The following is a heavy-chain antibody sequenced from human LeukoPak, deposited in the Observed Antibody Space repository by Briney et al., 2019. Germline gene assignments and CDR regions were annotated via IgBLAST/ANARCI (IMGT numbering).Heavy chain of an antibody. D-gene: IGHD3-9*01. CDR3: AILTGYRFDY. V-gene: IGHV1-18*01. Sequence: ASVKVSCKTSGYSFTNYGITWVRQAPGQGLEWMGWISGYNSKPFYAQNFQGRVTMTTDTSTSTVYMEVRSLRSEDTAVYYCAILTGYRFDYWGQGTLVTVSS. CDR1: GYSFTNYG. CDR2: ISGYNSKP. J-gene: IGHJ4*02.